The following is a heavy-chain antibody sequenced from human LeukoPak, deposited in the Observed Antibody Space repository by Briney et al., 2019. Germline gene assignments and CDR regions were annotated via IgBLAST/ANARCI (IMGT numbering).Heavy chain of an antibody. CDR1: VYSISSGYY. CDR2: FYQSGST. Sequence: SETLSLTCTVSVYSISSGYYWGWFRQPPGKGLGWIGRFYQSGSTYYNPSLKSRVTISVDTSKNQFSLKLSSVTAADTAVYYCARADYSSTWSHDYYYMDVWGKGTTVTVSS. D-gene: IGHD6-13*01. V-gene: IGHV4-38-2*02. J-gene: IGHJ6*03. CDR3: ARADYSSTWSHDYYYMDV.